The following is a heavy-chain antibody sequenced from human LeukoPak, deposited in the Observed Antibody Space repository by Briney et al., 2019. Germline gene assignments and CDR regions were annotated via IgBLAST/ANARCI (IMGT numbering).Heavy chain of an antibody. V-gene: IGHV3-21*01. D-gene: IGHD5-12*01. Sequence: GGSLGLSCTPFEFSISKDWMTWVRQAPGKGLEWVSSISSSSSYIYYADSVKGRFTISRDNAKNSLYLQMNSLRAEDTAVYYCARPGIVATDAFDIWGQGTMVTVSS. CDR2: ISSSSSYI. CDR1: EFSISKDW. J-gene: IGHJ3*02. CDR3: ARPGIVATDAFDI.